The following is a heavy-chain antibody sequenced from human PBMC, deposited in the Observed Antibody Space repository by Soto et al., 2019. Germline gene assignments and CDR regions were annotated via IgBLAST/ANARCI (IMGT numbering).Heavy chain of an antibody. J-gene: IGHJ6*04. Sequence: SETLSLTCTVSGGSISSYYWSWIRQPPGKGLEWIGYIYYSGSTNYHPSLKSRVTISVDTSKDQSSLKVSSVTAADTAVYYCASSNYDILTGYYTVDVWGKGTTVTVSS. CDR1: GGSISSYY. V-gene: IGHV4-59*01. CDR3: ASSNYDILTGYYTVDV. CDR2: IYYSGST. D-gene: IGHD3-9*01.